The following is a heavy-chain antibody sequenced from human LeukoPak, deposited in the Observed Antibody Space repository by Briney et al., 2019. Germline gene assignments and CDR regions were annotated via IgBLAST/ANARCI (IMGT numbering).Heavy chain of an antibody. V-gene: IGHV1-8*01. CDR3: AKGSTYYYDSSGYSPSGVDAFDI. CDR1: GYTFTSYD. J-gene: IGHJ3*02. Sequence: ASVKVSCKASGYTFTSYDINWVREATGQGLEWMGWMNPNSGNTGYAQKFQGRVTITRNTTISTAYMELSSLRSEDTAVYYCAKGSTYYYDSSGYSPSGVDAFDIWGQGTMVTVSS. CDR2: MNPNSGNT. D-gene: IGHD3-22*01.